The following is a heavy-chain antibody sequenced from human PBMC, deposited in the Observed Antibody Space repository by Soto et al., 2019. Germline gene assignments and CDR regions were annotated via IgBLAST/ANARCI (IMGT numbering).Heavy chain of an antibody. Sequence: QVQLQESGPGLVKPSQTLSLTCTVSGGSISSGDYYWSWIRQPPGKGLEWIGYICYSGSTYYNPSLKSRVTISVDTSKNQFSLKLSSVTAADTAVYYCARVASVDYDFWSGYSGIYFDYWGQGTLVTVSS. J-gene: IGHJ4*02. CDR1: GGSISSGDYY. CDR3: ARVASVDYDFWSGYSGIYFDY. CDR2: ICYSGST. V-gene: IGHV4-30-4*01. D-gene: IGHD3-3*01.